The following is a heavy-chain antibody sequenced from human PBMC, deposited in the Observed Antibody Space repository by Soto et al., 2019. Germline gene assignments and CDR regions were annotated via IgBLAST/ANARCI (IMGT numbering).Heavy chain of an antibody. Sequence: QVQLQESGPGLVKPSQTLSLTCTVSGVSISSGGYYWSWIRQHPGKVLEWIGYIYYSGSTYYNPSLKSRVTISGDTYKNQFSLKLSPVTAADTAVYYCARGGSSSPYFDDWGQGTLVTVSS. J-gene: IGHJ4*02. CDR3: ARGGSSSPYFDD. V-gene: IGHV4-31*03. D-gene: IGHD6-13*01. CDR1: GVSISSGGYY. CDR2: IYYSGST.